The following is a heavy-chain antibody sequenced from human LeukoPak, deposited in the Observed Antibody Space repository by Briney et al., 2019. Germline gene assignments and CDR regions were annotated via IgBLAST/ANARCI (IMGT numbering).Heavy chain of an antibody. CDR2: ICSSGGCT. Sequence: QAGGSLTLTCSVSGFTFSRYAMNWVRQPPGKGLEFVSAICSSGGCTYYADSVKGSFTVSRDNSKNTLYLQMSSLRTEDTAVYYCVREGSGSYDSWGQGTLVTVSSGESSQPLSYDYWGQGTLVTVSS. CDR3: VREGSGSYDSWGQGTLVTVSSGESSQPLSYDY. D-gene: IGHD3-10*01. CDR1: GFTFSRYA. V-gene: IGHV3-64D*06. J-gene: IGHJ4*02.